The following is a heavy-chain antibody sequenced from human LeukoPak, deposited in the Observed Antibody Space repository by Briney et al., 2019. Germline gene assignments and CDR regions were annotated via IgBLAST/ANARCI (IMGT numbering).Heavy chain of an antibody. CDR3: TTGAVAGPYYYGMDV. Sequence: GGSLRLSCAPSGLTFSNAWMSWVRQAPGKGREWVGCIKSKTDGGTTDYAAAVKGRFTISRDDSKNTLYLQMNSLKTEDTAVYYCTTGAVAGPYYYGMDVWGKGTTVTVSS. D-gene: IGHD6-19*01. J-gene: IGHJ6*04. CDR2: IKSKTDGGTT. V-gene: IGHV3-15*01. CDR1: GLTFSNAW.